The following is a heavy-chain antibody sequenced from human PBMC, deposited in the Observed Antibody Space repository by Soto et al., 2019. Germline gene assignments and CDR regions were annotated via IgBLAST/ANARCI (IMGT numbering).Heavy chain of an antibody. D-gene: IGHD3-3*01. J-gene: IGHJ6*03. CDR1: GGSFSGYY. V-gene: IGHV4-34*01. Sequence: PSETLSLTCAVYGGSFSGYYWSWIRQPPGKGLEWIGEINHSGSTNYNPSLKSRVTISVDTSKNQFSLKLSSVTAADTAVYYCARVLRFLEWPEPPYCMDVWGKGTTVTVSS. CDR2: INHSGST. CDR3: ARVLRFLEWPEPPYCMDV.